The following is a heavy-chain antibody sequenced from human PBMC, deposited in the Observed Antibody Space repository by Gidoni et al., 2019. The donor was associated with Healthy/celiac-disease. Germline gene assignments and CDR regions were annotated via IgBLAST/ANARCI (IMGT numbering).Heavy chain of an antibody. D-gene: IGHD3-10*01. Sequence: QVQLVQSGAEVKQPGSSVKVSCKASGRTFSSYAISWVRQAPGQGLEWMGGIIPNFGTANYAQKYQGRVTITADESTSTAYMELSSLRSEDKAVYYCARDRGRWAFDYWGQGTLVTVSS. CDR2: IIPNFGTA. CDR3: ARDRGRWAFDY. CDR1: GRTFSSYA. V-gene: IGHV1-69*01. J-gene: IGHJ4*02.